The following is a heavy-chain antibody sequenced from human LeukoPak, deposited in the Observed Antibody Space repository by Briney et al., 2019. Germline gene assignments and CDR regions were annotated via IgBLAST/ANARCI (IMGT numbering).Heavy chain of an antibody. D-gene: IGHD1-20*01. CDR3: ARLGNWNGGY. J-gene: IGHJ4*02. CDR1: GGSFSSYF. Sequence: SETLSLTCTVSGGSFSSYFWSWIRQPPGKGLEWIGYMYYSGSTNYNPSLKSRVTISVDTSKKQFSLKLSSVTAADTAVYYCARLGNWNGGYWGQGTLVTVSS. V-gene: IGHV4-59*08. CDR2: MYYSGST.